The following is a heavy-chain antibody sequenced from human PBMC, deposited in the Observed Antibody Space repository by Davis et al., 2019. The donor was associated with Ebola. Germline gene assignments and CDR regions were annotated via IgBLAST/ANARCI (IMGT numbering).Heavy chain of an antibody. CDR1: GFTFRDYT. D-gene: IGHD6-19*01. CDR3: VKEASSGWPTLGS. CDR2: FSRNGVTT. V-gene: IGHV3-43*01. Sequence: PGGSLRLSCAASGFTFRDYTMHWVRQAPGKGLEWVSLFSRNGVTTFYADSVRGRFTISRDNSKNSVYLQMNSLRSEDTALYYCVKEASSGWPTLGSWGRGTLVIVSS. J-gene: IGHJ5*02.